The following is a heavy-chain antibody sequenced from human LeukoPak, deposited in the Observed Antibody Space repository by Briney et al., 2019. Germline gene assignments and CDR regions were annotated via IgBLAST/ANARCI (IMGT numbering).Heavy chain of an antibody. J-gene: IGHJ3*02. CDR1: GFTFSGFA. CDR3: TRLGTPDAFDI. CDR2: IRSKANSYAT. V-gene: IGHV3-73*01. Sequence: GGSLRLSCAASGFTFSGFAMHWVRQASGKGLEWVGRIRSKANSYATAYAASVKGRFTTSRDDSKNTAYLQMNSLKTADTAVYYCTRLGTPDAFDIWGQGTMVTVSS.